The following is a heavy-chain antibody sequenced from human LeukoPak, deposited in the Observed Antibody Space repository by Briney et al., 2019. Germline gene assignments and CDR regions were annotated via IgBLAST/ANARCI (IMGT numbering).Heavy chain of an antibody. J-gene: IGHJ4*02. CDR2: IYPSGST. CDR1: GGSISSYY. D-gene: IGHD1-26*01. CDR3: AKENSGSYREFDY. V-gene: IGHV4-4*07. Sequence: SETLSLTCTVSGGSISSYYWTWIRQPAGKGLEWIGRIYPSGSTNYNPSLKSRVTMSVDTSKNQFSLELSSVTAADTAVYYCAKENSGSYREFDYWGQGTLVTVSS.